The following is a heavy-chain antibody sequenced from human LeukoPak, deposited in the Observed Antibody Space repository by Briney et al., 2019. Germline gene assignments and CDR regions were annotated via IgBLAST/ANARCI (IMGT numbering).Heavy chain of an antibody. D-gene: IGHD3-10*01. CDR1: GYSFTSYW. V-gene: IGHV5-51*01. CDR2: IYPGDSDT. CDR3: ARGSGSGSYYTSPPFDY. Sequence: GESLQISCKGSGYSFTSYWIGWVRQMPGKGLEWMGIIYPGDSDTRYSPSFQGQVTISADKSISTAYLQWSSLKASDTAMYYCARGSGSGSYYTSPPFDYWGQGTLVTVSS. J-gene: IGHJ4*02.